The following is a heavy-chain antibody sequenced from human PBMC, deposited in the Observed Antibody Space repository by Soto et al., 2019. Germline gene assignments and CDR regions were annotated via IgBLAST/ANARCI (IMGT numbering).Heavy chain of an antibody. CDR3: ARHGGFLEGLRSPFFFDY. V-gene: IGHV4-4*02. CDR2: IYHSGST. Sequence: PSETLSLTCAVSGGSISSSNWWSWVRQPPGKGLERIGEIYHSGSTNYNPSLKSRVTISVDTSKNQFSLKVSSVTAADTAVYYCARHGGFLEGLRSPFFFDYWGQGTLVTVSS. J-gene: IGHJ4*02. CDR1: GGSISSSNW. D-gene: IGHD4-17*01.